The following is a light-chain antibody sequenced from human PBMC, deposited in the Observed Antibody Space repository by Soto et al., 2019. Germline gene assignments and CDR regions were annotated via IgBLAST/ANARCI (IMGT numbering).Light chain of an antibody. Sequence: DIQMTQSPSSLSASVGDRVTITCRASESIARHLNWYQQKPGKAPKLLIYAASSLQNGVPSRFRGGGSGTDVTLTISNLQPEDFATYYCPQTYSTLSITFGQGTRLEIK. J-gene: IGKJ5*01. CDR1: ESIARH. CDR2: AAS. CDR3: PQTYSTLSIT. V-gene: IGKV1-39*01.